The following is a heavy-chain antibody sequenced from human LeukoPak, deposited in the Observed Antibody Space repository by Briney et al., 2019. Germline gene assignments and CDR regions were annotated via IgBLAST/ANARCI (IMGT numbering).Heavy chain of an antibody. V-gene: IGHV1-46*01. CDR3: ARGVTMVRGVIISPWFGP. J-gene: IGHJ5*02. CDR2: INPSGGST. CDR1: GYTFTSYY. Sequence: ASVEVSCKASGYTFTSYYMHWVRQAPGQGLEWMGIINPSGGSTSCAQKFQGRVTMTRDTSTSTVYMELSSLRSEDTAVYYCARGVTMVRGVIISPWFGPWGQGTLVTVSS. D-gene: IGHD3-10*01.